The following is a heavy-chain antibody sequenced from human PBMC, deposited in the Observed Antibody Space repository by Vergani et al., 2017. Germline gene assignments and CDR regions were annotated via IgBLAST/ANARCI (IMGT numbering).Heavy chain of an antibody. Sequence: QVQLVQSGAEVKKPGSSVKVSCKASGGTFSSYAISWVRQAPGQGLEWMGGIIPIFGTANYAQKFQGRVTITAAESTSTACVELSSLRSEDTAVYYGSGVVGGAPSGDYCYYMDVWGKGATVTVSS. CDR1: GGTFSSYA. CDR2: IIPIFGTA. J-gene: IGHJ6*03. D-gene: IGHD2-15*01. V-gene: IGHV1-69*12. CDR3: SGVVGGAPSGDYCYYMDV.